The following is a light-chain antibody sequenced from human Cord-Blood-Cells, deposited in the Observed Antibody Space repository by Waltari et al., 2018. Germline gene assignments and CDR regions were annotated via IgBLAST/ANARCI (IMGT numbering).Light chain of an antibody. J-gene: IGLJ1*01. CDR1: SSDVGGYNY. V-gene: IGLV2-11*01. CDR3: CSYAGSYTYV. Sequence: QSALTQPRSVSGSPGQSVTISCTGTSSDVGGYNYVSWYQQHPGKAPKLMIYDVNKRPYGDPYRSSGAKCCNTASLTISGLQAEDEADYYCCSYAGSYTYVFGTGTKGTVL. CDR2: DVN.